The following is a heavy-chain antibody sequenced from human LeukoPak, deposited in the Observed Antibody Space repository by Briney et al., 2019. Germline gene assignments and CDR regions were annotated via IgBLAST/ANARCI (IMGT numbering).Heavy chain of an antibody. V-gene: IGHV4-34*01. CDR2: INHSGST. J-gene: IGHJ4*02. Sequence: SSETLSLTCAVYGGSFSGYYWSWIRQPPGKGLEWIGEINHSGSTNYNPSLKSRVTISVDTSKNQFSLKLSSVTAADTAVYYCARATRGADGGKRGYFDYWGQGTLVTVSS. D-gene: IGHD4-23*01. CDR3: ARATRGADGGKRGYFDY. CDR1: GGSFSGYY.